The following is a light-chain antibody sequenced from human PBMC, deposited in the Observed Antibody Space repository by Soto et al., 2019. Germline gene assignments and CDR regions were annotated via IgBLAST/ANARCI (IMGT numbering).Light chain of an antibody. CDR1: SSGFSGYKY. V-gene: IGLV2-14*01. CDR2: DVN. Sequence: QSVLTQPASLSGSPGESITISCFGGSSGFSGYKYVSWYQQYPGKAPKVIIYDVNKRPSGISDRFSASKSGNTASLTISGLQADDEADYYCLSYTTSTTLGVFGGGTKLTVL. CDR3: LSYTTSTTLGV. J-gene: IGLJ3*02.